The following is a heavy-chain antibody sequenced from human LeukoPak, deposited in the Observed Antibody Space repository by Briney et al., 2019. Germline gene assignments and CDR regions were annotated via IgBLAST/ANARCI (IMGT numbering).Heavy chain of an antibody. D-gene: IGHD1-26*01. J-gene: IGHJ3*02. V-gene: IGHV3-7*01. CDR2: IEQDGSEK. CDR3: AKDLIVGATGDVFDI. Sequence: PGGSLRLSCAASGFTFSGCWMSWVRQAPGKGLEWVANIEQDGSEKYYVDSVKGRFTISRDNARNSLYLQMNSLRAEDTAVYYCAKDLIVGATGDVFDIWGQGTMVTVSS. CDR1: GFTFSGCW.